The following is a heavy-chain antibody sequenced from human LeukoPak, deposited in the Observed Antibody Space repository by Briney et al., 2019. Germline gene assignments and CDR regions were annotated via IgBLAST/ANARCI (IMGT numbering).Heavy chain of an antibody. Sequence: PGGSLRLSCAASGFTFDDYAMHWVRQAPGKGLEWVSLISGDGGSTYYADSVKGRFTISRDNSKNSLYLQMNSLRTGDTALYYCAKDFGGPLGDYWGQGTLVTVSS. CDR2: ISGDGGST. CDR3: AKDFGGPLGDY. D-gene: IGHD3-16*01. J-gene: IGHJ4*02. V-gene: IGHV3-43*02. CDR1: GFTFDDYA.